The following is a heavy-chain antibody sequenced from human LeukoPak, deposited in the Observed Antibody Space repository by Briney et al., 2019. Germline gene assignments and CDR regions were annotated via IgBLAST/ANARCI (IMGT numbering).Heavy chain of an antibody. CDR2: ISSSSSYI. CDR1: GFTFSSYS. J-gene: IGHJ4*02. V-gene: IGHV3-21*01. D-gene: IGHD4-17*01. CDR3: AHSYGDYSLEYYFDY. Sequence: PGGSLRLSCAASGFTFSSYSMNWVRQAPGKGLEWVSSISSSSSYIYYADSVKGRFTISRDNAKNSLYLQMNSLRAEDTAVYYCAHSYGDYSLEYYFDYWGQGTLVTVSS.